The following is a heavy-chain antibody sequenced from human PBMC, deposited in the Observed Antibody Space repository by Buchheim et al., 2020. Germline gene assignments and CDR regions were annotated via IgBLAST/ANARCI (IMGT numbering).Heavy chain of an antibody. CDR3: ARESLLAVVPAAILHYYGMDV. CDR2: ISSTSTYI. J-gene: IGHJ6*02. Sequence: EVQLVESGGGLVKPGGSLRLSCSASAFTSSSYTMSWVRQAPGKGLEWVSSISSTSTYIYYADSVKGRFTISRDNAKNSLYLQMNSLRVEDTAIYYCARESLLAVVPAAILHYYGMDVWGQGTT. D-gene: IGHD2-2*01. CDR1: AFTSSSYT. V-gene: IGHV3-21*01.